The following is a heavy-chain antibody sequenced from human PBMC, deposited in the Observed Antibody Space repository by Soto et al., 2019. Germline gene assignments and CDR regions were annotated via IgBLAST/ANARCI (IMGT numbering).Heavy chain of an antibody. CDR1: GGTFSSYA. V-gene: IGHV1-69*06. CDR3: ARGGYSYGYVRNNWFDP. J-gene: IGHJ5*02. Sequence: SVKVSCKASGGTFSSYAISWVRQAPGQGLEWMGGIIPIFGTANYAQKFQGRVTITADRSTSTAYMELSSLRSEDTAVYYCARGGYSYGYVRNNWFDPWGQGTLVTVSS. D-gene: IGHD5-18*01. CDR2: IIPIFGTA.